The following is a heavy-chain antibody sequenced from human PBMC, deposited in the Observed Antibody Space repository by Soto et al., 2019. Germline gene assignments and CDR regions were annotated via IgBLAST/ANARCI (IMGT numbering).Heavy chain of an antibody. D-gene: IGHD6-6*01. J-gene: IGHJ6*02. CDR1: GGTFSSYA. CDR3: ARDNEYSRMRPNYYYGMDV. CDR2: IIPIFGTA. Sequence: QVQLVQSGAEVKKPGSSVKVSCKASGGTFSSYAISWVRQAPGQGLEWMGGIIPIFGTANYAQKFQGRVTITADKSTSTAYMELSSLRSEDTAVYYCARDNEYSRMRPNYYYGMDVWGQGTTVTVSS. V-gene: IGHV1-69*06.